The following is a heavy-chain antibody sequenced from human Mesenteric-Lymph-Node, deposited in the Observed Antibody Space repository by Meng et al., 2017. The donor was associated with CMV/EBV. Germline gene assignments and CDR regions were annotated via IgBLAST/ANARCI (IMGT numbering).Heavy chain of an antibody. J-gene: IGHJ4*02. Sequence: SETLSLTCTVFGGSTSSHYWSWIRQPPGKGLEWIGYIYNSVSTNYNPSLKSRVTISVDTSKNQFSLKLTSVTAADTAVYYCARDQPADYWGQGTLVTVSS. CDR1: GGSTSSHY. CDR2: IYNSVST. CDR3: ARDQPADY. V-gene: IGHV4-59*11.